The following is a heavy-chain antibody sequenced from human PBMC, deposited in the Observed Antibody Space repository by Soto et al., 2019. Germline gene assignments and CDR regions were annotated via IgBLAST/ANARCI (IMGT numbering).Heavy chain of an antibody. Sequence: SGPTLVNPTQTLTLTCTFSGFSLSTSGVGVGWIRQPPGKALEWLALIYWDDDKYYSTSLKSRLTISKDTSKNQVVLTMTNMDPVDTATYYCARIAPYSSGRRYFDYWGQGTLVTVSS. CDR3: ARIAPYSSGRRYFDY. CDR1: GFSLSTSGVG. J-gene: IGHJ4*02. V-gene: IGHV2-5*02. CDR2: IYWDDDK. D-gene: IGHD6-19*01.